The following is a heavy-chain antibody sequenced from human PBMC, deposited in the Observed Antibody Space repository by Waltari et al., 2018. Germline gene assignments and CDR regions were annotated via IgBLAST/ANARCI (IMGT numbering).Heavy chain of an antibody. J-gene: IGHJ4*02. CDR1: GGSISSSSRY. CDR3: ARHETYLGIAVAAPDY. Sequence: QLQLQESGPGLVKPSETLSLTCSVSGGSISSSSRYWGWIRQPPGKGLEWIGSIYYNGATYNNPSLKSRVTISVDTSKNQFSLKLSSVTAADTAVYYCARHETYLGIAVAAPDYWGQGTLVTVSS. V-gene: IGHV4-39*01. CDR2: IYYNGAT. D-gene: IGHD6-19*01.